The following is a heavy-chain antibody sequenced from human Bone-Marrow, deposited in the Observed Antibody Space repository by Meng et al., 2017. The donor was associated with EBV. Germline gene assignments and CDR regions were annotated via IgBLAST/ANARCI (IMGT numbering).Heavy chain of an antibody. CDR2: MNPNSGNT. V-gene: IGHV1-8*01. J-gene: IGHJ5*02. CDR1: GYTCTSYD. CDR3: ARGRNYYGSGSYYIGFDP. Sequence: QSGAEVKKPGASVKVSCKASGYTCTSYDINWVRQATGQGLEWMGWMNPNSGNTGYAQKFQGRVTMTRNTSISTAYMELSSLRSEDTAVYYCARGRNYYGSGSYYIGFDPWGQGTLVTVSS. D-gene: IGHD3-10*01.